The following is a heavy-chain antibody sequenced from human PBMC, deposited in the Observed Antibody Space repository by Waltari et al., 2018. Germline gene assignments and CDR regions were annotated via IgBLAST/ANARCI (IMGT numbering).Heavy chain of an antibody. J-gene: IGHJ3*02. CDR1: GGSISSSTYY. D-gene: IGHD2-8*02. Sequence: MQLQESGPGLVKPSEPLSLTCTVSGGSISSSTYYWGWVRQAPGKGLEWVSVIYTGGSTHYADSVKGRFTVSRDNSKSTLYLQMDTLTPEDTAVYYCAKEGGGVTFDIWGQGTMVTVSS. V-gene: IGHV3-23*03. CDR3: AKEGGGVTFDI. CDR2: IYTGGST.